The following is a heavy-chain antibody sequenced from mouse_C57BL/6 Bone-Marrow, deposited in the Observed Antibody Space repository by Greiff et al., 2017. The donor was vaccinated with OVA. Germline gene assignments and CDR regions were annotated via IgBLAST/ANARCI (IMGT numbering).Heavy chain of an antibody. CDR2: ISDGGSYT. J-gene: IGHJ1*03. CDR3: ARALYYYGSSLWYFDV. CDR1: GFTFSSYA. V-gene: IGHV5-4*03. D-gene: IGHD1-1*01. Sequence: EVKVVESGGGLVKPGGSLKLSCAASGFTFSSYAMSWVRQTPEKRLEWVATISDGGSYTYYPDNVKGRFTISRDNAKNNLYLQMSHLKSEDTAMYYCARALYYYGSSLWYFDVWGTGTTVTVSS.